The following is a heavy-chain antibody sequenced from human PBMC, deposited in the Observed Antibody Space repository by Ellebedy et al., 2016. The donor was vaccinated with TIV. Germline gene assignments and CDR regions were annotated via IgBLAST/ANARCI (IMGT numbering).Heavy chain of an antibody. D-gene: IGHD3-10*01. CDR2: ISGGGGSR. Sequence: PGGSLRLSCAASGFSFSIYDMGRVRQAPGKGLEWVSSISGGGGSRHYADSVKGRFTISRDNSKNTLYVEMNSLRAEDTAVYYCAKSRVATGGEGGFDVWGQGTVVTVSS. V-gene: IGHV3-23*01. CDR3: AKSRVATGGEGGFDV. CDR1: GFSFSIYD. J-gene: IGHJ3*01.